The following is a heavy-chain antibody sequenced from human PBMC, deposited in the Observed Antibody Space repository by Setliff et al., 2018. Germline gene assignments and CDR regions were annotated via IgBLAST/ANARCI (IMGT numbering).Heavy chain of an antibody. CDR1: GYTLTSYD. CDR3: ARDPRGYSGFDRFRGAFNI. D-gene: IGHD5-12*01. Sequence: VASVKVSCKASGYTLTSYDINWVRQATGQGLEWMGWMNPTSGNTGYAQKFQGRVTMTTDTSTATAYMELRGLRSDDTAVYYCARDPRGYSGFDRFRGAFNIWGQGTMVTVSS. CDR2: MNPTSGNT. J-gene: IGHJ3*02. V-gene: IGHV1-8*01.